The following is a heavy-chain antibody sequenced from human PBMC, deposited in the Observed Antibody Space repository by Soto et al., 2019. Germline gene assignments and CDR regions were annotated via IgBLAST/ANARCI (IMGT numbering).Heavy chain of an antibody. CDR1: GFTFKTYG. D-gene: IGHD6-6*01. J-gene: IGHJ6*02. CDR2: ISYDGSDK. CDR3: AKRGSEYTSSSYFGMDV. V-gene: IGHV3-30*18. Sequence: QVQLVESGGGVVRPGGSLRLSCVASGFTFKTYGMHWVRQAPGKGLEWVAVISYDGSDKFYAESLKGRFTISRDNSNNTLFLQVSSLRVADTAVYYCAKRGSEYTSSSYFGMDVWGQGTTVTVSS.